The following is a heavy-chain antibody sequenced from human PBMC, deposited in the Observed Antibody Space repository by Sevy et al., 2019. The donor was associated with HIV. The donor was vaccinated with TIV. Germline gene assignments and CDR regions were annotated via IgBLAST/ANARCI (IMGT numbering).Heavy chain of an antibody. J-gene: IGHJ4*02. V-gene: IGHV3-7*01. CDR2: MKEDGSER. CDR3: VREGVGGYSYSLDC. D-gene: IGHD5-18*01. CDR1: GFTFSSYW. Sequence: GSLRLSCAASGFTFSSYWMSWVRQAPGKGLEWVTTMKEDGSERNYVDSVKGRFTISRDNAKNSLYLQMNSLRAEDTAVYYCVREGVGGYSYSLDCWGQGTLVTVSS.